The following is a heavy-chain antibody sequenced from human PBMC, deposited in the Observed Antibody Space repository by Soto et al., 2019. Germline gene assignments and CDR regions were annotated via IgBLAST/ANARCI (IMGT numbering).Heavy chain of an antibody. D-gene: IGHD3-10*01. CDR1: GFTFSSYT. CDR2: ISYDGSNK. Sequence: PGGSLRLYCAASGFTFSSYTMHWVRQAPGKGLEWVAVISYDGSNKYYADSVKGRFTISRDNSKNTLYLQMNSLRAEDTAVYYCARDPGFGYLLLDDAFDIWGQVTMF. J-gene: IGHJ3*02. CDR3: ARDPGFGYLLLDDAFDI. V-gene: IGHV3-30-3*01.